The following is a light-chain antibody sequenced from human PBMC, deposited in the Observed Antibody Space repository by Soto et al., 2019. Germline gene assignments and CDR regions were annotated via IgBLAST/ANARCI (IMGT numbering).Light chain of an antibody. J-gene: IGKJ5*01. V-gene: IGKV1-39*01. CDR2: AAS. CDR3: QQSYSPPPIT. Sequence: DIQMTHSPSFLSASVVDRFTITCLSSQGISSYLAWYQQKPGKAPKLLIYAASTLQSGVPSRFSGSGSGTDFTLTISSLQPEDFATYYCQQSYSPPPITFGQGTRLEIK. CDR1: QGISSY.